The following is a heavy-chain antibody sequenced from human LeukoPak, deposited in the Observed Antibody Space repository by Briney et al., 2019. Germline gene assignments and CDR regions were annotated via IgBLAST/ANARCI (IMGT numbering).Heavy chain of an antibody. CDR3: APGRGTVGATTNY. Sequence: SDTLSLTCTVSGGSINSPNYYWGWFRQAQGRGLEGIGVIDNSGTSYYTPSLESRVAISMDTSRKQFSLKLTSVTAADTAVYYCAPGRGTVGATTNYWGQGTLVTVSS. CDR1: GGSINSPNYY. J-gene: IGHJ4*02. V-gene: IGHV4-39*01. D-gene: IGHD1-26*01. CDR2: IDNSGTS.